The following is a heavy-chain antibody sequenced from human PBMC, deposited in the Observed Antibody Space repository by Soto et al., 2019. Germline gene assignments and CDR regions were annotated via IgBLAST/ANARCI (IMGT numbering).Heavy chain of an antibody. V-gene: IGHV4-31*03. J-gene: IGHJ4*02. CDR2: IYYSGNT. CDR3: ARGLSVTLFDN. D-gene: IGHD4-17*01. CDR1: GGSISTGGYY. Sequence: QVQLQESGPGLAKPSQTLSLTCTVSGGSISTGGYYWTRIRQHPGKGLEWIGYIYYSGNTYYHPSLKSRVTISVDTSKTQFSLKLSSVTAAHTAVYYGARGLSVTLFDNWGQGTLVTVSS.